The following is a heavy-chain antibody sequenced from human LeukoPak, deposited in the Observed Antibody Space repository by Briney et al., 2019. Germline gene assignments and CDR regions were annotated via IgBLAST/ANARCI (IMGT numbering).Heavy chain of an antibody. Sequence: PSETLSLTCTVSGGSISSSSYYWGWIRQPPGKGLEWIGSIYYSGSTYYNPSLKSRVTISVDTSKNQFSLKLSSVTAADTAAYYCARVPRGRYSHLDYWGQGTLVTVSS. J-gene: IGHJ4*02. CDR2: IYYSGST. D-gene: IGHD5-18*01. V-gene: IGHV4-39*07. CDR1: GGSISSSSYY. CDR3: ARVPRGRYSHLDY.